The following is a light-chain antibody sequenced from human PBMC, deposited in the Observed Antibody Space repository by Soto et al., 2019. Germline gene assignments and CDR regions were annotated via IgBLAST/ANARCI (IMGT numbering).Light chain of an antibody. V-gene: IGKV3D-20*02. J-gene: IGKJ3*01. CDR3: QQRSNWPPT. CDR1: QTTSGKY. Sequence: PGESATLSCRTSQTTSGKYLAWYQQRPGLAPRLLVYGASRRATGIPDRFRGSGSGTEFTLTISGLEPEDFAVYYCQQRSNWPPTFGPGTKVDIK. CDR2: GAS.